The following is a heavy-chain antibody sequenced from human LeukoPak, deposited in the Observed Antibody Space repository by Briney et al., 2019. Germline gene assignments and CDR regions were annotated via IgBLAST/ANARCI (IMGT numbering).Heavy chain of an antibody. Sequence: GGSLRLSCAASGFTFSSYEMNWVRQAPGRGLEWVSYISSSGSTIYYADSVKGRFTISRDNAKNSLYLQMNSLRAEDTAVYYCARDLGGSYFNYFDYWGQGTLVTVSP. J-gene: IGHJ4*02. V-gene: IGHV3-48*03. CDR2: ISSSGSTI. D-gene: IGHD1-26*01. CDR3: ARDLGGSYFNYFDY. CDR1: GFTFSSYE.